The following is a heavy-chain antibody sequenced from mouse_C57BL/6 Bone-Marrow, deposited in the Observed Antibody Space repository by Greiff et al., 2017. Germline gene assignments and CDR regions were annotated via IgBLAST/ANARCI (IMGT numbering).Heavy chain of an antibody. Sequence: VQLQEPGAELVKPGASVKLSCKASGYTFTSYWMHWVKQRPGRGLEWIGRIDPNSGGTKYNEKFKSKATLTVDKPSSTAYMQLSSLTSENSAVYSCSRETTTVVAIFDYWGQGPALTVSA. D-gene: IGHD1-1*01. CDR2: IDPNSGGT. CDR3: SRETTTVVAIFDY. J-gene: IGHJ2*01. CDR1: GYTFTSYW. V-gene: IGHV1-72*01.